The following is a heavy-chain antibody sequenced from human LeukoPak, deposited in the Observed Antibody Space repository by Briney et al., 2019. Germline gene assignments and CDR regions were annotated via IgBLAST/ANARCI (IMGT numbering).Heavy chain of an antibody. D-gene: IGHD6-13*01. CDR2: IYSGGTI. V-gene: IGHV3-66*01. CDR3: VRGRAAATYFDY. Sequence: GGSLRLSCVASGFSVSNNFMSWVRQAPGKGLEWVSVIYSGGTIYYVDSVKGRFTISRDTSKNALYLQMNRLRVEDTAVYYCVRGRAAATYFDYWGQGTLVTVSS. J-gene: IGHJ4*02. CDR1: GFSVSNNF.